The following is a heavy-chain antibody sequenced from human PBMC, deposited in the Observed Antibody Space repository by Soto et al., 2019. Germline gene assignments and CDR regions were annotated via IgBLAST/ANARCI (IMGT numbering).Heavy chain of an antibody. CDR2: FYYTGST. V-gene: IGHV4-61*03. CDR3: AGGTDGKKVAY. Sequence: QVQLQESGPGLVKSSETLSLTCTVSGGSVSSEHYYWNWIRQPPGKGLEWIGYFYYTGSTNYNPSLESXXTXSXXMSKNPFSLKLSSVTAADTAVYYCAGGTDGKKVAYWGQGTLVTVSS. D-gene: IGHD5-12*01. J-gene: IGHJ4*02. CDR1: GGSVSSEHYY.